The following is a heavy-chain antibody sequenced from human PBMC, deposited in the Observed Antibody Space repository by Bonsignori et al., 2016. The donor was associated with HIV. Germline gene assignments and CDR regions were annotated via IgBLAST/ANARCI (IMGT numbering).Heavy chain of an antibody. CDR2: IKSKTDGGTT. Sequence: WIRQPPGKGLEWVGRIKSKTDGGTTDYAAPVKGRFTISRDDSKNTLYLQMNSLKTEDTAVYYCTTDRPSFDYDSSGYLVWYWGQGTLVTVSS. D-gene: IGHD3-22*01. V-gene: IGHV3-15*01. CDR3: TTDRPSFDYDSSGYLVWY. J-gene: IGHJ4*02.